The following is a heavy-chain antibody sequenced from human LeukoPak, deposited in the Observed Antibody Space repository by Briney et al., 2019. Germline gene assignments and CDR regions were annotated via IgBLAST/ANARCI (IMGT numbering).Heavy chain of an antibody. CDR3: ASRYSGYEFDY. Sequence: SETLSLTCTVSGGSISSSSYYWGWIRQPPGKGLEWIGRIYYSGSTYYNPSLKSRVTISVDTSKNQFSLKLSSVTAADTAVYYCASRYSGYEFDYWGQGTLVTVSS. CDR2: IYYSGST. V-gene: IGHV4-39*01. CDR1: GGSISSSSYY. J-gene: IGHJ4*02. D-gene: IGHD5-12*01.